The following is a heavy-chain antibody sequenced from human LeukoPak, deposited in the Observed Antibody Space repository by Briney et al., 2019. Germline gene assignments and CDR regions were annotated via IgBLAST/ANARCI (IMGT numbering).Heavy chain of an antibody. Sequence: GGSLRLSCAASGFTVSSNYMIWVRQAPGKELEGVSVIYSGGSTYYADSVKGRFTISRDNSKNTLYLQMNSPRAEDTAVYYCARDQWFGEPNYYYYYMDVWGKGTTVTVSS. CDR2: IYSGGST. V-gene: IGHV3-66*02. CDR3: ARDQWFGEPNYYYYYMDV. CDR1: GFTVSSNY. D-gene: IGHD3-10*01. J-gene: IGHJ6*03.